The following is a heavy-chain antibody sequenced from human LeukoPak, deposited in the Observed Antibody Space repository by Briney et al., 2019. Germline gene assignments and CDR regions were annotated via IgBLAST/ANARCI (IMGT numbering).Heavy chain of an antibody. CDR1: GYTFTSYG. D-gene: IGHD3-22*01. Sequence: ASVKVSCKASGYTFTSYGISWVRQAPGQGPEWMRWISAYNGNTNYAQKLQGRVTMTTDTSTSTAYMELRSLRSDDTAVYYCARDGYYYDSSGYYYWGQGTLVTVSS. V-gene: IGHV1-18*01. CDR3: ARDGYYYDSSGYYY. CDR2: ISAYNGNT. J-gene: IGHJ4*02.